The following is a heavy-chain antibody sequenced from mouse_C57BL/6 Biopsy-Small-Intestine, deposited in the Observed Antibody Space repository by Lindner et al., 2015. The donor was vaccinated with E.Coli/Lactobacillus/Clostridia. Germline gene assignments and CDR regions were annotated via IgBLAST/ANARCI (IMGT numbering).Heavy chain of an antibody. V-gene: IGHV1S46*01. Sequence: VQLQESGPELVKPGASVKISCKASGYSFTGYYMHWVKQGPGKSLEWIGLIIPYNGDTTSNQKFKGKATLTVDKSSSTAYMELRSLTSEDSAVYYRARWDGNLYYFDYWGQGTTLTVSS. CDR1: GYSFTGYY. CDR3: ARWDGNLYYFDY. D-gene: IGHD2-1*01. J-gene: IGHJ2*01. CDR2: IIPYNGDT.